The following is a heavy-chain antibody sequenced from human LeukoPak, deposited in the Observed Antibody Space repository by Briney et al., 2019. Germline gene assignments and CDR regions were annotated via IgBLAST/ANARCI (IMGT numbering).Heavy chain of an antibody. CDR1: GFTFSTYS. V-gene: IGHV3-48*02. CDR2: FGPKSGTI. CDR3: ARVEMGTMGVDY. J-gene: IGHJ4*02. D-gene: IGHD5-24*01. Sequence: GGTLRLSCAASGFTFSTYSMNWVRQAPGKGLEWISYFGPKSGTIYYADSVKGRFTVSRDNAKNSLYLQMSSLRDEDTAVYYCARVEMGTMGVDYWGQGTLVTVSS.